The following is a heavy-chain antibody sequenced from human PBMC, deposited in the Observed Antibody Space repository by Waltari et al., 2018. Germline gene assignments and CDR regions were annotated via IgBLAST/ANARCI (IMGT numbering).Heavy chain of an antibody. CDR3: ARVRGGQWLGSFDY. CDR2: INAGNGNT. V-gene: IGHV1-3*01. J-gene: IGHJ4*02. CDR1: GYTFTSYA. D-gene: IGHD6-19*01. Sequence: QVQLVQSGAEVKKPGASVKVSCKASGYTFTSYAMHWVRQAPGKRLEWMGWINAGNGNTKYSQKFQGRVTITRDTTASTAYMELSSLRSEDTAVYYCARVRGGQWLGSFDYWGQGTLVTVSS.